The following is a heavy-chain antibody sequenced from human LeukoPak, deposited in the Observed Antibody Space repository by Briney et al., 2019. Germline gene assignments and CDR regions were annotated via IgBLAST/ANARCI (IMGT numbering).Heavy chain of an antibody. D-gene: IGHD4-17*01. Sequence: GALVKVSCKASGYTFTSYGISWVRQAPGQGLEWMGWISAYNGNTNYAQKLQGRVTMTTDTSTSTAYMELRSLRSDDTAVYYCARDDYGDYVAGPDYYYYGMDVWGQGTTVTVSS. J-gene: IGHJ6*02. CDR3: ARDDYGDYVAGPDYYYYGMDV. V-gene: IGHV1-18*01. CDR1: GYTFTSYG. CDR2: ISAYNGNT.